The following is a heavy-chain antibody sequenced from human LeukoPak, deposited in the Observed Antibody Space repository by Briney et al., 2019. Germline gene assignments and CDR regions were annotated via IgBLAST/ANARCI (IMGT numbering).Heavy chain of an antibody. CDR2: ISGSGGST. V-gene: IGHV3-23*01. CDR1: GFTFSSYA. D-gene: IGHD2-2*02. J-gene: IGHJ4*02. Sequence: TGGSLRLSCAASGFTFSSYAMSWVRQAPGKGLEWVSAISGSGGSTYYADSVKGRFTISRDNSKNTLYLQMNSLRAEDTAVYYCARPGYQLLDQVDFDYWGQGTLVTVSS. CDR3: ARPGYQLLDQVDFDY.